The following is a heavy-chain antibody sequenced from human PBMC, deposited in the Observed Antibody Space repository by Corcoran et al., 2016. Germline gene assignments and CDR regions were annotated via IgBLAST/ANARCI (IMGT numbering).Heavy chain of an antibody. Sequence: EVQLVESGGGLVQPGGSLRLSCAASGFTFSRYSMNWVRQAPGKGLEWVSYISSSSSTIYYADSVKGRFTISRDNAKNSLYLQMNSLRDEDTAVYYCAGDRWELRADWFDPWGQGTLVTVSS. CDR2: ISSSSSTI. V-gene: IGHV3-48*02. CDR1: GFTFSRYS. CDR3: AGDRWELRADWFDP. D-gene: IGHD1-26*01. J-gene: IGHJ5*02.